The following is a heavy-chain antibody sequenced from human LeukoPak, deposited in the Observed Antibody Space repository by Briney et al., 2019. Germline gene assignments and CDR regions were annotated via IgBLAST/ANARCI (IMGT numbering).Heavy chain of an antibody. CDR1: GYTFTSYY. CDR2: INPSGGST. J-gene: IGHJ4*02. Sequence: ASVKVSCKASGYTFTSYYMHWVRQAPGQGLEWMGIINPSGGSTSYAQKFQGRVTMTRDMSTSTVYMELSSLRAEDTALYYCARDSRHLSSTRGGLKESRGAFFDYWGQGTLVTVSS. CDR3: ARDSRHLSSTRGGLKESRGAFFDY. D-gene: IGHD6-13*01. V-gene: IGHV1-46*01.